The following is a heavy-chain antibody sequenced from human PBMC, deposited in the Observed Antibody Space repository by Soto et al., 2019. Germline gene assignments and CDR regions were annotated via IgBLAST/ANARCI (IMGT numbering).Heavy chain of an antibody. Sequence: QVQLVQYGAEEKKPGASVKVSCKASGYPCTGYAMHWVRQAHGQRLEWMGWINAGNGNTKYSQKFQGRVTITRDTSASTAYMELSSLRSEDTAVYYCARAVAVPADFDYWGQGTLVTVSS. CDR2: INAGNGNT. D-gene: IGHD6-19*01. V-gene: IGHV1-3*05. J-gene: IGHJ4*02. CDR3: ARAVAVPADFDY. CDR1: GYPCTGYA.